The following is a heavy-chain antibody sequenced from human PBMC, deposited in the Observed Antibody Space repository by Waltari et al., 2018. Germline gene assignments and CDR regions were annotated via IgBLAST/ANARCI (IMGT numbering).Heavy chain of an antibody. D-gene: IGHD5-12*01. J-gene: IGHJ4*02. CDR2: IYHSGST. Sequence: QVQLQESGPGLVKPSETLSLTCTVSGYSISSGYYWGWIRQPPGKGLEWIGSIYHSGSTYYNPSLKSRVTISVDTSKNQFSLKLSSVTAADTAVYYCARDEGGYSGYPDYWGQGTLVTVSS. V-gene: IGHV4-38-2*02. CDR3: ARDEGGYSGYPDY. CDR1: GYSISSGYY.